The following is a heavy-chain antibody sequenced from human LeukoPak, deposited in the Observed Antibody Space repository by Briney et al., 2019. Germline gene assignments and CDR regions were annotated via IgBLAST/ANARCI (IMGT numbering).Heavy chain of an antibody. CDR2: INSDGSST. V-gene: IGHV3-74*01. CDR1: GLTFSSYW. J-gene: IGHJ4*02. CDR3: ARDKGYGSGSYPSYYFDY. Sequence: PGGSLRLSCAASGLTFSSYWMHWVRQAPGKGLVWVSRINSDGSSTSYADSVKGRFTISRDNSKNTLYLQMNSLRAEDTAVYYCARDKGYGSGSYPSYYFDYWGQGTLVTVSS. D-gene: IGHD3-10*01.